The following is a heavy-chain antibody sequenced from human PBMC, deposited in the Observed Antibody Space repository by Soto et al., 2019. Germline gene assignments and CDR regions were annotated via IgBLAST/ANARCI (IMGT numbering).Heavy chain of an antibody. CDR3: ARDLWGYCGTDCYPLDV. V-gene: IGHV4-59*01. J-gene: IGHJ6*02. CDR1: GGSISRYY. Sequence: QVQLQESGPGLVKPSETLSLTCTVSGGSISRYYRSWIRQPPGKGLEWIGYMYNTGSTVYNPSFKSRVTLSVDTSKNQFSLKLNSVTAADTAVYYCARDLWGYCGTDCYPLDVWGQGTTVTVSS. D-gene: IGHD2-21*02. CDR2: MYNTGST.